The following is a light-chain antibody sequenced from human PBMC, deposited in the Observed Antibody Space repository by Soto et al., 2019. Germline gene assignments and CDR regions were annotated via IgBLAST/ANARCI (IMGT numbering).Light chain of an antibody. CDR1: QSVTNSF. Sequence: EIVLAQSPGTLSLSPGERATLSCRASQSVTNSFLAWYQQKPGQAPRLLIYGASRRATGIPDRFTGSGSGTDFTLTISRLVPEDFAVYYCQQYVSSPWAFGQRTKVEI. CDR2: GAS. J-gene: IGKJ1*01. V-gene: IGKV3-20*01. CDR3: QQYVSSPWA.